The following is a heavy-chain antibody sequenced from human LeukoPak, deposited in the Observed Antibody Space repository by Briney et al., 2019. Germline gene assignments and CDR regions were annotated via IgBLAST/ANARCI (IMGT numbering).Heavy chain of an antibody. Sequence: GGSLRLSCAASGFTFSSYNMNWVRQAPGKGLEWVSSISSSNSYIYYADSVKGRFIISRDDAKNSLYLQMNSLRAEDTAVYYCARGSGWDFFDYWGQGTLVTVSS. D-gene: IGHD6-19*01. V-gene: IGHV3-21*01. CDR2: ISSSNSYI. CDR3: ARGSGWDFFDY. CDR1: GFTFSSYN. J-gene: IGHJ4*02.